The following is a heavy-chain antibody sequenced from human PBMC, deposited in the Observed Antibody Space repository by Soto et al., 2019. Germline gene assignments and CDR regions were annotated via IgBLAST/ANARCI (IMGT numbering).Heavy chain of an antibody. CDR3: ATSYGSGYRAFDY. Sequence: QVQLVQSGAEVKRPGSSVKVSCKASGDTFNFYSINWVRQAPGLGLEWMGRVNPIVSMSNYAQRFQGRVTRTADTPTSTAYMELSGLSSEDTAIYYCATSYGSGYRAFDYWGQGALVTVSS. CDR1: GDTFNFYS. CDR2: VNPIVSMS. D-gene: IGHD3-10*01. J-gene: IGHJ4*02. V-gene: IGHV1-69*04.